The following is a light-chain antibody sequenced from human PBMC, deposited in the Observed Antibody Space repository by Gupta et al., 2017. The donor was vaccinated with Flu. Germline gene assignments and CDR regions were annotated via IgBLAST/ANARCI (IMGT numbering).Light chain of an antibody. J-gene: IGKJ1*01. CDR1: QSISTW. Sequence: SPSTLSASVGDRVTSTRRAGQSISTWLAWFQQNPGKTPRLLVYKAARGESGVALRFSGSGSGTELTITVSSLQPDDCAAYYRQQDTDAWTFGDGTKVEIQ. V-gene: IGKV1-5*03. CDR2: KAA. CDR3: QQDTDAWT.